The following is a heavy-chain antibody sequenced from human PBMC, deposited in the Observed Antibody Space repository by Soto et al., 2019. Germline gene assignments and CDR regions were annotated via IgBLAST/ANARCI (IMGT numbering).Heavy chain of an antibody. CDR1: GGSLTSYP. V-gene: IGHV1-69*01. Sequence: QMEQSGAXVRKPGSSVKVSCKPSGGSLTSYPMAWVRQAPGQGFEWMGGIIPIHGTTEYAQKFQGRVTITADESTNRATLELTGLTSEDTAVYYCARGWGLVSWGQGTLVTVSS. J-gene: IGHJ4*02. D-gene: IGHD3-16*01. CDR2: IIPIHGTT. CDR3: ARGWGLVS.